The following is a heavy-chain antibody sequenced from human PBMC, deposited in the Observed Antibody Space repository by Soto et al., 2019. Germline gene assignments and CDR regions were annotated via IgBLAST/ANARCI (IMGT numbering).Heavy chain of an antibody. V-gene: IGHV4-34*01. D-gene: IGHD2-8*02. CDR3: ARDKITGLFDY. J-gene: IGHJ4*02. CDR2: INHSGST. CDR1: GGSFSGYS. Sequence: QVQLQQWGAGLLKPSETLSLTCAVYGGSFSGYSWTWIRQPPGTGLEWIGEINHSGSTNYNPSLKSRVTISVDTSKSQFSLRLTSVTAADTAVYYCARDKITGLFDYWGQGTVVTVSS.